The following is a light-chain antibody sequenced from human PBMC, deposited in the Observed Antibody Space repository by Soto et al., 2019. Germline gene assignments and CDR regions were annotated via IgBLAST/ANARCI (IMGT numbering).Light chain of an antibody. CDR2: GAS. CDR3: QQYGSSTYT. Sequence: EIMWTMSAGGLSLSPGERAGLSCISSQSVSSNHLAWYQQKPGQAPRLIIYGASRRATGIPDRFSGSGSGTEFTLTISRLEPEDFAVYYCQQYGSSTYTFGQGTKVDNK. J-gene: IGKJ2*01. V-gene: IGKV3-20*01. CDR1: QSVSSNH.